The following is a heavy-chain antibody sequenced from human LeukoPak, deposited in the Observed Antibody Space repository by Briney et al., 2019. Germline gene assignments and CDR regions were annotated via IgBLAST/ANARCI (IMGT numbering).Heavy chain of an antibody. CDR3: ARWEPTGYYFDY. CDR2: ISASGSAT. V-gene: IGHV3-23*01. J-gene: IGHJ4*02. D-gene: IGHD1-26*01. Sequence: GGSLRLSCAASGFIFSNYGKNWVRQAPGKGLEWVAAISASGSATSYADSVRGRFTISRDNSKSTTYLQMNSLRAEDTAVYSCARWEPTGYYFDYWGEGTLVTVSS. CDR1: GFIFSNYG.